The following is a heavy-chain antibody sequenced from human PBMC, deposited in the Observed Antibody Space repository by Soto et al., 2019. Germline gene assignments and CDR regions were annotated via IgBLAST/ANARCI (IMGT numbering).Heavy chain of an antibody. CDR1: EFTFSSYA. D-gene: IGHD6-13*01. V-gene: IGHV3-23*01. Sequence: GGSLRLSCAASEFTFSSYAMSWVRQAPGKGLEWVSTISGSGGRTYYADSAKGRFTISRDNSRNTLHLQMNSLRVEDTALYYCAKTLLSTSWYGLHDYVSQGTLVTVSS. CDR2: ISGSGGRT. J-gene: IGHJ4*02. CDR3: AKTLLSTSWYGLHDY.